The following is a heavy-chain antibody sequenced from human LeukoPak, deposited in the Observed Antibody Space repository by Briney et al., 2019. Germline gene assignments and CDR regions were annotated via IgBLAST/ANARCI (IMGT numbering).Heavy chain of an antibody. CDR1: GFPFSSYG. D-gene: IGHD4-11*01. CDR2: IPYDGSDK. V-gene: IGHV3-30*02. Sequence: GGSLRLSCAASGFPFSSYGMHWVRQAPGKGLEWVAFIPYDGSDKFYADSVKGRFTISRDNSKNTLYLQMNSLRAEDTAVYYCAAMTSVTTGDYWGQGTLVTLSS. CDR3: AAMTSVTTGDY. J-gene: IGHJ4*02.